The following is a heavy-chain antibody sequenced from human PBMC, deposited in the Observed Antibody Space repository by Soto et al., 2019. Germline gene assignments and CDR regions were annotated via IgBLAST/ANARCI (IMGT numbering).Heavy chain of an antibody. CDR1: GFSLSTSGVG. J-gene: IGHJ1*01. D-gene: IGHD3-16*01. Sequence: QITLKESGPTLVKPTQTLTLTCTFSGFSLSTSGVGVGWIRQPPGKALEWLAVIYWNDDKRYSPSLESRLTITKDTSKNQVVLTITNMDPVDTATYYCAHAVGGGNSAYFQSWGQGTLVTVSS. CDR3: AHAVGGGNSAYFQS. V-gene: IGHV2-5*01. CDR2: IYWNDDK.